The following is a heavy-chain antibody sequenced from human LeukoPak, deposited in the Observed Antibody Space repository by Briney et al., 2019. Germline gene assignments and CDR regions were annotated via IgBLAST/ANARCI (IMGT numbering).Heavy chain of an antibody. V-gene: IGHV1-2*02. J-gene: IGHJ4*02. CDR2: INPNSGGT. CDR1: GYTFTGYY. Sequence: GASVKVSCKASGYTFTGYYMHWVRQAPGQGLEWMGWINPNSGGTNYAQKFQGRVTMTRDTSISTAYMGLSRLRSDDTAVYYCASLFARGSYYAHYWGQGTLVTVSS. CDR3: ASLFARGSYYAHY. D-gene: IGHD1-26*01.